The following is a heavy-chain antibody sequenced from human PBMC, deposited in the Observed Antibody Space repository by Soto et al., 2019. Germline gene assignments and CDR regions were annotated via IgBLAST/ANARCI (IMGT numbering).Heavy chain of an antibody. V-gene: IGHV4-61*08. CDR1: GASVNSCGYY. Sequence: SETLSLTCTVSGASVNSCGYYWSWIRQLPGKGLEWIGYVYFTGSTYYNPSVESRLTISVDTSKNQFSLKLSSVTAADTAVYYCARTPHYYDSSYGMDVWGQGTTVTVS. CDR2: VYFTGST. D-gene: IGHD3-22*01. CDR3: ARTPHYYDSSYGMDV. J-gene: IGHJ6*02.